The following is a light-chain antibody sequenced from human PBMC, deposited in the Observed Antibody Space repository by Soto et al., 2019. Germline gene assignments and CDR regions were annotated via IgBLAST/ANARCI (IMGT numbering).Light chain of an antibody. Sequence: QSALTQAASVSGCPGQSITISCTGTSSDIGSYNYVSWYQQHPGKAPKLIIYDVSSRPSGVSDRFSGSKSGNTASLPSSGLQGEDGADYYGSLYTSSSTGVFGVGTQLTVL. CDR1: SSDIGSYNY. CDR2: DVS. J-gene: IGLJ3*02. CDR3: SLYTSSSTGV. V-gene: IGLV2-14*01.